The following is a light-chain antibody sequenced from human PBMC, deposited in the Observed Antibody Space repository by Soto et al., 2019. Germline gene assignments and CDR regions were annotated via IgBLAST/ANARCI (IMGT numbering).Light chain of an antibody. CDR1: QSVSSN. CDR2: GAS. Sequence: EIVMTQSPATLSVSPGERATLSCRASQSVSSNLAWYQQKPGQAPRLLIYGASTRATGIPARFSGSGSGTEFTLTISSLQSEDFAVYYCQQYNNWPPPYTLGQGTKLEMK. V-gene: IGKV3-15*01. CDR3: QQYNNWPPPYT. J-gene: IGKJ2*01.